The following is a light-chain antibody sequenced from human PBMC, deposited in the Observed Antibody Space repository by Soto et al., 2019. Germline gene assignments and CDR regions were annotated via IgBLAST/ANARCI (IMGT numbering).Light chain of an antibody. CDR2: GAS. V-gene: IGKV3-20*01. CDR3: QQYGSSPPIIT. J-gene: IGKJ1*01. CDR1: QSVSSSY. Sequence: EIVLTQSPGTLSLSPGERVTLSCRASQSVSSSYLAWYQQKPGQAPRLLIYGASSRATGIPDRFSGSGSGTDFTLTISRLEPEDFAVYYCQQYGSSPPIITFGQGTKVDIK.